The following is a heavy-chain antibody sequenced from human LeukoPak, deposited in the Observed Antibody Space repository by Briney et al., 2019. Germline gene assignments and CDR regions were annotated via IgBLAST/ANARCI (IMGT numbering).Heavy chain of an antibody. V-gene: IGHV3-30*18. CDR1: GLTFGSYW. D-gene: IGHD3-10*01. CDR2: IYYDGNNK. J-gene: IGHJ6*03. Sequence: GGSLRLSCAASGLTFGSYWMSWVRQAPGKGLEWVALIYYDGNNKIYSDSVKNRFTISRDNSKNTLFLQMNSLRAEDSAVYYCAKSAQDYYGSGSYYYPYYDYFIDVWGKGTTVTVSS. CDR3: AKSAQDYYGSGSYYYPYYDYFIDV.